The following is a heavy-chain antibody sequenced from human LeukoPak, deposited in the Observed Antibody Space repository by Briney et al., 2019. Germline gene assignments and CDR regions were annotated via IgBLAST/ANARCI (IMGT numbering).Heavy chain of an antibody. CDR3: ARERAHPDYFDY. CDR1: GGSISSSSYY. J-gene: IGHJ4*02. V-gene: IGHV4-39*07. Sequence: SETLSLTCTVSGGSISSSSYYWGWIRQPPGKGLEWIGSIYYSGSTYYNPSLKSRVTISVDTSKNQFSLKLSSVTAADTAVYYCARERAHPDYFDYWGQGTLVTVSS. CDR2: IYYSGST.